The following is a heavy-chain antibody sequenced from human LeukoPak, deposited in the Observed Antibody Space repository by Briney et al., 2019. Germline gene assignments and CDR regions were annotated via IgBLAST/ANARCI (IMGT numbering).Heavy chain of an antibody. V-gene: IGHV1-69*05. D-gene: IGHD6-13*01. CDR3: ARGYGETAGKNYYYYYMDV. J-gene: IGHJ6*03. Sequence: ASVKVSCKASGYTFTSYDINWVRQAPGQGLEWMGGIIPIFGTANYAQKFQGRVTITTDESTSTAYMELSSLRSEDTAVYYCARGYGETAGKNYYYYYMDVWGKGTTVTVSS. CDR1: GYTFTSYD. CDR2: IIPIFGTA.